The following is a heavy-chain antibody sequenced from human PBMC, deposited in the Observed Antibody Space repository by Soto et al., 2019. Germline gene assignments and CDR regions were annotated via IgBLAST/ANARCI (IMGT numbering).Heavy chain of an antibody. CDR1: GYTFTGYY. CDR3: ARDRLGTNYDILTGYYVAFDI. CDR2: INPNSGGT. V-gene: IGHV1-2*02. Sequence: ASVKVSFKASGYTFTGYYMHWVRQAPGQGLEWMGWINPNSGGTNYAQKFQGRVTMTRDTSISTAYMELSRLRSDDTAVYYCARDRLGTNYDILTGYYVAFDIWGQGTMVTVSS. J-gene: IGHJ3*02. D-gene: IGHD3-9*01.